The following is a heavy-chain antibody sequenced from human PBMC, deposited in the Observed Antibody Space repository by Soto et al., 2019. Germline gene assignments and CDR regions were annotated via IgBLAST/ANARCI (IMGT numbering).Heavy chain of an antibody. Sequence: EVQLLESGGGLEQPGGSLRLSCAASGFTFSSYAMSWVRQAPGKGLEWVSTLSGSGDITYYADSVKGRFTISRDNSKNTLYLQMNSLRAEDTALYYCAKFHGAPRSSYYFDYWGQGTLVTVSS. V-gene: IGHV3-23*01. D-gene: IGHD2-21*01. J-gene: IGHJ4*02. CDR1: GFTFSSYA. CDR3: AKFHGAPRSSYYFDY. CDR2: LSGSGDIT.